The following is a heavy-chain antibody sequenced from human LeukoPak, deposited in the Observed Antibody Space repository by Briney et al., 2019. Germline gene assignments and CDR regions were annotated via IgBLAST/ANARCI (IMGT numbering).Heavy chain of an antibody. CDR1: GDSISDYY. CDR2: IYYSGNA. J-gene: IGHJ4*02. Sequence: SETQSLTCTVSGDSISDYYWSWIRQPPGKGLEWIGCIYYSGNAKYNPSLKSRVTMSVDTSKNEVSLKLSSVTAADTAVYYCARAKGGYTNGWRFDNWGQGTLVTVSS. CDR3: ARAKGGYTNGWRFDN. V-gene: IGHV4-59*08. D-gene: IGHD6-19*01.